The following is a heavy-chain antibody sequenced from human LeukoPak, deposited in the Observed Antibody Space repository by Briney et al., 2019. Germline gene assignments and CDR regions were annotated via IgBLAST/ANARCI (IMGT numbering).Heavy chain of an antibody. CDR1: GRSISSFY. D-gene: IGHD3-10*01. CDR2: IYYSGST. Sequence: SETLSLTCTVSGRSISSFYWSWIRQPPGKGLEWIGYIYYSGSTNYNPTLKSRVTISVDTSKNQFSLKLSSVTAADTAVYYCARGGLGEWPPYYMDVWGKGTTVTVSS. J-gene: IGHJ6*03. CDR3: ARGGLGEWPPYYMDV. V-gene: IGHV4-59*01.